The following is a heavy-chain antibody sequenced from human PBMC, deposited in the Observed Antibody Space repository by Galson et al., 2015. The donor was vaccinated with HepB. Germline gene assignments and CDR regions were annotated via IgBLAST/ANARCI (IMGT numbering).Heavy chain of an antibody. V-gene: IGHV1-18*04. Sequence: SVKVSCKASGYTFSSYGISWVRQAPGQGLEWMGWISADNGNTNYAQKFQGRVTLTKDTSTKTVYMELRSLTSDDTAVYFCARGGPYDLWSGYFHYFDYWGQGTLVTVSS. CDR3: ARGGPYDLWSGYFHYFDY. J-gene: IGHJ4*02. CDR2: ISADNGNT. CDR1: GYTFSSYG. D-gene: IGHD3-3*01.